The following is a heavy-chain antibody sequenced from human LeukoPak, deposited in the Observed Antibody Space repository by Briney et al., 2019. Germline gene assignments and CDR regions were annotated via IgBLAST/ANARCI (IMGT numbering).Heavy chain of an antibody. J-gene: IGHJ6*03. CDR1: GYTFTDYY. D-gene: IGHD2-2*01. Sequence: ASVKISCKASGYTFTDYYMHWVRQAPGQGLEWMGWINPNSGGTNYAQKFQGWVTMTRDTSISTAYMELSRLRSDDTAVYYCARGIVVVPAAINYYYYMDVWGKGTTVTVSS. CDR3: ARGIVVVPAAINYYYYMDV. CDR2: INPNSGGT. V-gene: IGHV1-2*04.